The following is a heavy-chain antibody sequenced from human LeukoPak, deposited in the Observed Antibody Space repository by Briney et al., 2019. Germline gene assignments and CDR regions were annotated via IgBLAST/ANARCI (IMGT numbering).Heavy chain of an antibody. Sequence: PSETLSLTCTVSGGSISSSSYYWGWIRQPPGKGLEWIGSIYYSGSTYYNPSLKSRVTISVDTSKNQFSLKLSSVTAADTAVYYCARDPGIAVAASGYYWGQGTLVTVSS. V-gene: IGHV4-39*07. CDR2: IYYSGST. CDR1: GGSISSSSYY. CDR3: ARDPGIAVAASGYY. D-gene: IGHD6-19*01. J-gene: IGHJ4*02.